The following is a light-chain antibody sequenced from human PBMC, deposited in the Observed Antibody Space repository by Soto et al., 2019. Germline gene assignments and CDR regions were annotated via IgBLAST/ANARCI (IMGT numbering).Light chain of an antibody. V-gene: IGLV2-8*01. Sequence: QSALTQPPSASGSPGQSVAISCTGTSSDVGAYNYVAWYQQHPGKVPKLMIYEVSKRPSGVPDRFSGSKSGNTASLTVSGLQADYEADYYCSSYAGSDVFVFGTGT. J-gene: IGLJ1*01. CDR1: SSDVGAYNY. CDR2: EVS. CDR3: SSYAGSDVFV.